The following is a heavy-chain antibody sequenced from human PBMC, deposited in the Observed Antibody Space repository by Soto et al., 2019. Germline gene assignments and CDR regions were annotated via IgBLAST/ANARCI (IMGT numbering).Heavy chain of an antibody. V-gene: IGHV3-30*14. CDR1: GFTFSTYA. CDR3: ARTPVIDIVVPPDY. J-gene: IGHJ4*02. D-gene: IGHD2-15*01. Sequence: GALRLSCSASGFTFSTYAMHWVRQAPGKGLEWVAVISYYGSNKHYADSVKGRLTISRDNSKNTLYLQMNSLRAEDTDVYYCARTPVIDIVVPPDYWGQGTLVTVYS. CDR2: ISYYGSNK.